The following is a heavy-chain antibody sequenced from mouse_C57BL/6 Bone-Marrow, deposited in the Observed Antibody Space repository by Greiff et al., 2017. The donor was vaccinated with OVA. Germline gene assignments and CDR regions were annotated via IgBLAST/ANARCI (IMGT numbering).Heavy chain of an antibody. D-gene: IGHD1-1*01. CDR1: GYTFTSYW. CDR3: ARWPSIYYGSSPFAY. CDR2: INPSNGGT. J-gene: IGHJ3*01. V-gene: IGHV1-53*01. Sequence: VQLQQPGTELVKPGASVKLSCKASGYTFTSYWMHWVKQRPGPGLEWIGNINPSNGGTNYNEKFKSKATLTVDKSSSTAYMQLSSLTSEDSAVYYCARWPSIYYGSSPFAYWGQGTLVTVSA.